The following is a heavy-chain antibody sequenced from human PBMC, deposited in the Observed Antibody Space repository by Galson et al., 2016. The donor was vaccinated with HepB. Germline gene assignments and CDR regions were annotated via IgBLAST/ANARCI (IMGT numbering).Heavy chain of an antibody. V-gene: IGHV3-53*01. CDR2: IYSDGTT. D-gene: IGHD6-13*01. CDR3: TRFQQSVPHY. Sequence: SLRLSCAASGFTVNSNHMSWIRQAPGKGLEWVSTIYSDGTTYYADSVKGRFTVSRDKSENTLYLQMNSLRAEDTAVYYCTRFQQSVPHYWGQGTLVTVSS. J-gene: IGHJ4*02. CDR1: GFTVNSNH.